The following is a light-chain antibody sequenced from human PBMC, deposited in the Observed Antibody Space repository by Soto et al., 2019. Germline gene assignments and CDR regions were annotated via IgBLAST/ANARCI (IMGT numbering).Light chain of an antibody. J-gene: IGKJ4*01. CDR3: HQRSDWPLT. CDR1: QSVSSY. V-gene: IGKV3-11*01. Sequence: EIVLTQSPATLSLSPGERATLSCRASQSVSSYLAWYQQKPGQAPRLLIYDASNRATGIPARFSGSGSGTDFTLTITSLEPEDFAIYYCHQRSDWPLTFGGGTKVDNK. CDR2: DAS.